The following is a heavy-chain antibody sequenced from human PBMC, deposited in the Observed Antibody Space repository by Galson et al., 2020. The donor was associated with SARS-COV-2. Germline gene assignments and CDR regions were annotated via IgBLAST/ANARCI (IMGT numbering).Heavy chain of an antibody. V-gene: IGHV3-30-3*01. D-gene: IGHD3-16*01. CDR2: ISYDGSNK. J-gene: IGHJ5*02. Sequence: GESLKISCAASGFTFSSYAMHWVRQAPGKGVEWVAVISYDGSNKYYADSVKGRFTISRDNSKNTLYLQMNSLRAEDTAVYYCARDVGGWFDPWGQGTLVTVSS. CDR3: ARDVGGWFDP. CDR1: GFTFSSYA.